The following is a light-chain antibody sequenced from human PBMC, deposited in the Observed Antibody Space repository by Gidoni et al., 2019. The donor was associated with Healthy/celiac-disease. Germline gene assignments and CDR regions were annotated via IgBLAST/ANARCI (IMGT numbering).Light chain of an antibody. CDR2: KAS. Sequence: DIQMTQTPSTLPASVGDRVNITCLASQSISSWLAWYQQKPGKAPKLLIYKASSLESGVPSRFSGSGSGTEFTLTISSLQPDDFATYYVQQYNSYSWTFGQGTKVEIK. CDR3: QQYNSYSWT. CDR1: QSISSW. V-gene: IGKV1-5*03. J-gene: IGKJ1*01.